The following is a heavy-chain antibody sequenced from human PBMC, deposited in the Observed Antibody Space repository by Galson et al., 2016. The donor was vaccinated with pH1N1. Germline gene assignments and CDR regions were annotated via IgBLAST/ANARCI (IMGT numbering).Heavy chain of an antibody. CDR3: AKDLGRYSEIDY. J-gene: IGHJ4*02. V-gene: IGHV3-23*01. CDR1: GFTFINYA. CDR2: ISGTGDPT. Sequence: SLRLSCAASGFTFINYAMSWVRQAPGKGLEWVSTISGTGDPTYYADSVKGRFTISRDNSNNTVYLRMNSLRVEDTAVHYCAKDLGRYSEIDYWGQGTLVTVSS. D-gene: IGHD1-26*01.